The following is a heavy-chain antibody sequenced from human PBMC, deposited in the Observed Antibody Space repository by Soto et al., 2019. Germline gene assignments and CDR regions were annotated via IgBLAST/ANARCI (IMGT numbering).Heavy chain of an antibody. CDR2: ISAYNGNT. V-gene: IGHV1-18*01. J-gene: IGHJ6*02. CDR1: GYTFSSYH. Sequence: ASVKVSCKASGYTFSSYHISWVRQAPGQGLEWMGWISAYNGNTNYAQKLQGRVTMTTDTSTSTAYMELRSLRSDDTAVYYCAREPRRFLEWLPPRSSSSGPFDYYYGMDVWGQGTTVTVSS. CDR3: AREPRRFLEWLPPRSSSSGPFDYYYGMDV. D-gene: IGHD3-3*01.